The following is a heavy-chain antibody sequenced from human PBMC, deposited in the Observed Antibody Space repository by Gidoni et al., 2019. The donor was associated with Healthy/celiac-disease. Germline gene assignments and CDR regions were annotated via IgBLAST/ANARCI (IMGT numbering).Heavy chain of an antibody. CDR2: ISSSSSYI. CDR1: GFTFSSYS. D-gene: IGHD3-9*01. V-gene: IGHV3-21*01. J-gene: IGHJ6*02. Sequence: EVQLVESGGGLVKPGGSLRLSCAASGFTFSSYSLNWVRQAPGKGLEWVPSISSSSSYIYYADSVKGRFTISRDNAKNSLYLQMNSLRAEDTAVYYCASGPLTGYLLGYYYGMDVWGQGTTVTVSS. CDR3: ASGPLTGYLLGYYYGMDV.